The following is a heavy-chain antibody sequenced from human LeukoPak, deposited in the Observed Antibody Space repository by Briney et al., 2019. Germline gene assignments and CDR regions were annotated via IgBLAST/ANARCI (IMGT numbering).Heavy chain of an antibody. V-gene: IGHV4-39*07. CDR1: GDSISSSVYY. CDR3: ARRTRKPVMKGVGWFDP. Sequence: SETLSLTCIVSGDSISSSVYYWGWIRQPPGKGLEWIGAIYNSGSTYYNSSLKSRVTLSLDTSKNQFSLKLSSVTAADTAVYYCARRTRKPVMKGVGWFDPWGQGTLVTVSS. CDR2: IYNSGST. J-gene: IGHJ5*02. D-gene: IGHD2-21*01.